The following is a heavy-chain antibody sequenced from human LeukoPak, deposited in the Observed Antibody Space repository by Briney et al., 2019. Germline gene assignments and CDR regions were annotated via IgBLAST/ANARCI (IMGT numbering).Heavy chain of an antibody. V-gene: IGHV3-23*01. CDR1: GFTFSSYA. CDR2: ISGSGGST. D-gene: IGHD2-8*01. Sequence: QPGGSLRLSCAASGFTFSSYAMSWVCQAPGKGLEWVSAISGSGGSTYYADSVKGRFTISRDNPKNTLYLQMNSLRAEDTAVYYCATRDKMVYAIRSFDYWGQGTLVTVSS. J-gene: IGHJ4*02. CDR3: ATRDKMVYAIRSFDY.